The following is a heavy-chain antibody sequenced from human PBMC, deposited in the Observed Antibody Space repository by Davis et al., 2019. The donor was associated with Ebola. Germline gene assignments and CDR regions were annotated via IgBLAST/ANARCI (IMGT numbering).Heavy chain of an antibody. CDR2: ISGSGGST. CDR3: ARDNYNYVGFDN. CDR1: GFTFSSYA. Sequence: GESLKISCAASGFTFSSYAMSWVRQAPGKGLEWVSAISGSGGSTYYADSVKGRFTISRDNSKNTLYLQMNSLTAEDAALYFCARDNYNYVGFDNWGQGTLVSVSS. V-gene: IGHV3-23*01. D-gene: IGHD5-24*01. J-gene: IGHJ4*02.